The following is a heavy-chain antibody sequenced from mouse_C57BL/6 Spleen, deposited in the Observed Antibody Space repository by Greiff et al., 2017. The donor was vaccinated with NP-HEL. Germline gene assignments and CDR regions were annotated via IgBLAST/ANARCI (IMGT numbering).Heavy chain of an antibody. CDR1: GYTFTSYW. CDR3: ARSAYSNYGYYAMDY. Sequence: QVQLQQPGAELVRPGSSVKLSCKASGYTFTSYWMHWVKQRPIQGLEWIGNIDPSDSETHYNQKFKDKATLTVDKSSSTAYMQLSSLTSEDSAVYYCARSAYSNYGYYAMDYWGQGTSVTVSS. J-gene: IGHJ4*01. CDR2: IDPSDSET. D-gene: IGHD2-5*01. V-gene: IGHV1-52*01.